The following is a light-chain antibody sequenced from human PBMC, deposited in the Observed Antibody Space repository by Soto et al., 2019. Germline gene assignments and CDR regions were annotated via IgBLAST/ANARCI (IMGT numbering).Light chain of an antibody. CDR2: AAS. V-gene: IGKV1-39*01. CDR3: QQTYDTAWT. CDR1: QSISNH. Sequence: DIQMTQSPSSLSASIGDRVTITCRASQSISNHLNWYQQKPGKAPRLLIYAASSLQSGVPSRFSGSGSGTDFTLTISSLQPEDFATYSCQQTYDTAWTFGQGTKVESK. J-gene: IGKJ1*01.